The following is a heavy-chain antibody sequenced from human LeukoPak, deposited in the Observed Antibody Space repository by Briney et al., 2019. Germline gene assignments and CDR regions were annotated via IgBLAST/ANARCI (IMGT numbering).Heavy chain of an antibody. Sequence: GASVKVSCKASGYTFTGYYMHWVRQAPGQGLEWMGWINPNSGGTNYAQKFQGRVTMTRDTSISTAYMELSRLRSDDTAVYYCARDYDILTGYYTLYVWGQGTLVTVSS. CDR1: GYTFTGYY. D-gene: IGHD3-9*01. J-gene: IGHJ4*02. V-gene: IGHV1-2*02. CDR3: ARDYDILTGYYTLYV. CDR2: INPNSGGT.